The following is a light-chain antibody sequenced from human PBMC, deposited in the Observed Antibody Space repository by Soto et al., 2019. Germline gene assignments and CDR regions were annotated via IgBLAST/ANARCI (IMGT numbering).Light chain of an antibody. CDR3: MQRREFPIT. Sequence: EIVMTQSPLSLAVTPGEPASISCRSSQSLLHSNGYNYLDWYXQKQGQSPQXMIYLGSNRASGVPDRFSGIGSRTDLTMKISRVEAEDVGVYYCMQRREFPITFGQGTRLEIK. CDR2: LGS. J-gene: IGKJ5*01. V-gene: IGKV2-28*01. CDR1: QSLLHSNGYNY.